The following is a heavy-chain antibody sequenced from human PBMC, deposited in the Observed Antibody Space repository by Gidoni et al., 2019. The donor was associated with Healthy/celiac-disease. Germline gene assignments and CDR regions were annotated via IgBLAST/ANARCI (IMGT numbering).Heavy chain of an antibody. CDR1: GYTFTSYA. CDR3: ASPLWFGEFHFDY. J-gene: IGHJ4*02. V-gene: IGHV1-3*01. D-gene: IGHD3-10*01. Sequence: QVQLVQSGAEVKKPGASVKVSCKASGYTFTSYAMHWVRQAPGQRLEWMGWINAGNGNTKYSQKFQGRVTITRDTSASTAYMELSSLRSEDTAVYYCASPLWFGEFHFDYWGQGTLVTVSS. CDR2: INAGNGNT.